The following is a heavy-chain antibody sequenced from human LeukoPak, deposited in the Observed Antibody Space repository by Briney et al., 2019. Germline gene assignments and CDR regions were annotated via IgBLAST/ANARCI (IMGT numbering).Heavy chain of an antibody. J-gene: IGHJ4*02. CDR3: ARDSGSYRQPTDC. D-gene: IGHD1-26*01. V-gene: IGHV3-23*01. Sequence: GGSLRLSCAASGFTFRTYAMTWVRQAPGKGLEWVSSITGNGGSTYYADSVKGRFTISRDNSKNTLYLQMDSLRAEDTAVYHCARDSGSYRQPTDCWGQGTLVTVSS. CDR1: GFTFRTYA. CDR2: ITGNGGST.